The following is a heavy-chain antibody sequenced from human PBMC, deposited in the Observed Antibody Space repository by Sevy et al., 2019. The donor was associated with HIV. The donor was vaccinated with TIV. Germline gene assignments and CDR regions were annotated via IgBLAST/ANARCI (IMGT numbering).Heavy chain of an antibody. J-gene: IGHJ4*02. CDR2: IPYDGSSK. Sequence: GGSLRLSCAASGFTFSSYAMQWVRQAPGKGLEWVAAIPYDGSSKYYADSVKGRLTISRDNSKNTLYLQMNSLRAEDTALYYCAKGQTDYYDTSGPVDYWGQGTLITVSS. D-gene: IGHD3-22*01. CDR1: GFTFSSYA. CDR3: AKGQTDYYDTSGPVDY. V-gene: IGHV3-30*18.